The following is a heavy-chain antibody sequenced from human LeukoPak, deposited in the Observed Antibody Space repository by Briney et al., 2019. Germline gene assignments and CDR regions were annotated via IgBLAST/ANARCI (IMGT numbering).Heavy chain of an antibody. J-gene: IGHJ4*02. CDR3: ARVLGFYDSSGYYPYYFDY. CDR2: IYTSGST. Sequence: SQTLSLTCTVSGGSISSGSYYWSWIRQPAGKGLEWIVRIYTSGSTNYNPSLKSRVTISVDTSKNQFSLKLSSVTAADTAVYYCARVLGFYDSSGYYPYYFDYWGQGTLVTVSS. CDR1: GGSISSGSYY. D-gene: IGHD3-22*01. V-gene: IGHV4-61*02.